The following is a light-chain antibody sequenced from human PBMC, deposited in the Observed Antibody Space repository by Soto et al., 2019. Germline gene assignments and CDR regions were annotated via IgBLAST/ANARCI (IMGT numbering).Light chain of an antibody. CDR1: QSVSSS. CDR2: GAS. CDR3: QQYGNSPIT. V-gene: IGKV3-20*01. Sequence: EIVLTQSPVTRAMSPGERATLSCRASQSVSSSLVWYQQKPGQAPRLLIYGASTRATGIPDRFSGSGSGTDFTLTISRLEPEDFAVYYCQQYGNSPITFGQGTRLEIK. J-gene: IGKJ5*01.